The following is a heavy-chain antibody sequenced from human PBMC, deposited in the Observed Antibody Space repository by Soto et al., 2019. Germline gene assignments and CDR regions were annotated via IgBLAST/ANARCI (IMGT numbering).Heavy chain of an antibody. CDR2: IAYDGSNA. D-gene: IGHD2-15*01. CDR3: ARGDREDILVVVGARPGEYGIDI. CDR1: GFTFRNHA. Sequence: QVQLVESGGAVVQPGGSLRLSCAXSGFTFRNHAMHWVRQAPGTGLECLAVIAYDGSNAFYRDSVKGRFTVSRDNSKNTLYLHMDSLRSEDTGVYYCARGDREDILVVVGARPGEYGIDIWGQGTTVTVSS. V-gene: IGHV3-30-3*01. J-gene: IGHJ6*02.